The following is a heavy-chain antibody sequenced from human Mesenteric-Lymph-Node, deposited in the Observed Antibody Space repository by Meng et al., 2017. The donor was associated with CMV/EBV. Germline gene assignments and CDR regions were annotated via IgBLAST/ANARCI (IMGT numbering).Heavy chain of an antibody. J-gene: IGHJ3*02. D-gene: IGHD2-2*01. CDR1: GFTFSSYS. CDR2: ISSSSSYI. V-gene: IGHV3-21*01. CDR3: VRDRYCSSTSCLDALDI. Sequence: GGSLRLSCAASGFTFSSYSMNWVRQAPGKGLEWVSSISSSSSYIYYADSVKGRFTISRDNAKNTLYVQMNSLRAEDTAVYYCVRDRYCSSTSCLDALDIWGQGTLVTVSS.